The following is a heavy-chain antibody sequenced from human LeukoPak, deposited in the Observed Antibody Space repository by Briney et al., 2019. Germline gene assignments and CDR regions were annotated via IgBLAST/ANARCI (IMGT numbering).Heavy chain of an antibody. J-gene: IGHJ4*02. CDR1: GFTLSDHY. V-gene: IGHV3-72*01. D-gene: IGHD2-2*01. CDR3: AKGPLRGTAAAIDY. Sequence: GGSLRLSCAASGFTLSDHYMDWVRQAPGKGLEWVGRIRSKANSCATAYAASVKGRFTISRDISTDTLWLQMDSLRTEDTAVYYCAKGPLRGTAAAIDYWGQGTLVTVSS. CDR2: IRSKANSCAT.